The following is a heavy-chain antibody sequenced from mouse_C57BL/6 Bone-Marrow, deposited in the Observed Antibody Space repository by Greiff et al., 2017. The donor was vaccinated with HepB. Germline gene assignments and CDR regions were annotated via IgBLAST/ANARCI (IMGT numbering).Heavy chain of an antibody. CDR1: GYTFTDYY. V-gene: IGHV1-75*01. Sequence: QVQLKESGPELVKPGASVKISCKASGYTFTDYYINWVKQRPGQGLEWIGWIFPGDGDTNYNGKFKGKATLTADKSSSTAYMQLSSLTSEDSAVYFCAVYGNYDYWGQGTTLTVSS. J-gene: IGHJ2*01. D-gene: IGHD2-1*01. CDR2: IFPGDGDT. CDR3: AVYGNYDY.